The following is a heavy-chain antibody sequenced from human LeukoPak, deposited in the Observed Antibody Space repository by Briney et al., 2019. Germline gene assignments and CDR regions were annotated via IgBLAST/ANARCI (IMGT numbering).Heavy chain of an antibody. CDR2: IIPIFGTA. CDR3: AREELIVVVPAAIVTKGDFPYYYYMDV. J-gene: IGHJ6*03. CDR1: GGTFNSYA. Sequence: ASVKVSCKASGGTFNSYAISWVRQAPGQGLEWMGGIIPIFGTANYAQKFQGRVTITADESTSTAYMGLSSLRSEDTAVYYCAREELIVVVPAAIVTKGDFPYYYYMDVWGKGTTVTISS. V-gene: IGHV1-69*13. D-gene: IGHD2-2*01.